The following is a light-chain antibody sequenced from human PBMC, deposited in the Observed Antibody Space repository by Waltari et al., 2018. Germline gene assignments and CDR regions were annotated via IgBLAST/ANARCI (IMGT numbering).Light chain of an antibody. Sequence: SYELTQPPSVSVSPGQTASITCPGDKLEKKYVCWYQQKPGQSPVVVIYQDTRRPPGIPERFSGTNSGTTATLTISGTQTTDEADYYCQAWDSSAGVFGTGTKVTVL. CDR2: QDT. J-gene: IGLJ1*01. CDR1: KLEKKY. CDR3: QAWDSSAGV. V-gene: IGLV3-1*01.